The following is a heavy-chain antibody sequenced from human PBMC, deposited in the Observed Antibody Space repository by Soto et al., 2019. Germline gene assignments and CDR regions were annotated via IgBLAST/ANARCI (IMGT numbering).Heavy chain of an antibody. D-gene: IGHD6-13*01. Sequence: PGESLKISWKGSGYSFTSYWIGLGRQMPGKGLEWMGIIYPGDSDTRYSPSFQGQVTTSADKSISTAYLQWRSLKASDTAMYYCARHYSMAAGCDYWGQGTLVTVSS. J-gene: IGHJ4*02. V-gene: IGHV5-51*01. CDR1: GYSFTSYW. CDR2: IYPGDSDT. CDR3: ARHYSMAAGCDY.